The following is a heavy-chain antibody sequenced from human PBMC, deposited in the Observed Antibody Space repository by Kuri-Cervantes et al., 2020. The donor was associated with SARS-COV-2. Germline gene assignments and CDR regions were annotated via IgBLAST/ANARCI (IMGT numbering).Heavy chain of an antibody. CDR2: VRGKANNYAT. CDR1: GSLFSASA. D-gene: IGHD3-16*01. Sequence: GGSLRLSCEVSGSLFSASAIHWVRQASGKGLEWVGRVRGKANNYATAYAASVKGRFTISRDDSKNTLYLQMNSLKTEDTAVYYCTTGGGNIDYFDYWGQGTLVTVSS. V-gene: IGHV3-73*01. J-gene: IGHJ4*02. CDR3: TTGGGNIDYFDY.